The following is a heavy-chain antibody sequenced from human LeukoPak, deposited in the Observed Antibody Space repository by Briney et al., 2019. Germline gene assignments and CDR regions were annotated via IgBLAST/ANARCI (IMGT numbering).Heavy chain of an antibody. CDR2: IYTSGST. V-gene: IGHV4-61*02. CDR1: GGSISSGSYY. Sequence: PSETLSLTCTVSGGSISSGSYYWSWIRQPAGKGLEWIGRIYTSGSTNYNPSLKSRVTISVDTSKNQFSLKLSSVTAADTAVYYCARDTGDSSSWFFDYWGQGTLLTVSS. J-gene: IGHJ4*02. D-gene: IGHD6-13*01. CDR3: ARDTGDSSSWFFDY.